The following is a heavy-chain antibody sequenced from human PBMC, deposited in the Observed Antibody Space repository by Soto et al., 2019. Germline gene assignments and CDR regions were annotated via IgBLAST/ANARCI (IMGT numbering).Heavy chain of an antibody. CDR1: GGSISSGDYY. D-gene: IGHD1-26*01. CDR2: IYYSGST. J-gene: IGHJ6*02. V-gene: IGHV4-30-4*01. Sequence: SETLSLTCTVSGGSISSGDYYWSWIRQPPGKGLEWIGYIYYSGSTYYNPSLKSRVTISVDTSKNQFSLKLSSVTAADTAVYYCASTIVGATTGYYYYGMDVWGQGTTVTVSS. CDR3: ASTIVGATTGYYYYGMDV.